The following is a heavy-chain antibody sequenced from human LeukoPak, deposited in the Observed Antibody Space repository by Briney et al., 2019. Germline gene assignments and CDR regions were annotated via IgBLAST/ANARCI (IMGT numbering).Heavy chain of an antibody. J-gene: IGHJ4*02. Sequence: SETLSLTCAVSGYSISSGYYWSWIRQPPGKGLEWIGEINQSGSTNYNPSLKSRVTISVDTSKNQFSLKLSSVTAADTAVYYCARGHYSNYDSFDYWGQGTLVTVSS. CDR2: INQSGST. V-gene: IGHV4-34*01. D-gene: IGHD4-11*01. CDR3: ARGHYSNYDSFDY. CDR1: GYSISSGYY.